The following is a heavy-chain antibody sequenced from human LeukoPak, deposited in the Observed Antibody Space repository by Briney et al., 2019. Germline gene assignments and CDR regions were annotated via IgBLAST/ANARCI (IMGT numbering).Heavy chain of an antibody. J-gene: IGHJ5*02. CDR3: ARDGYTIFGNWFDP. D-gene: IGHD3-3*01. V-gene: IGHV4-4*07. CDR2: IYTSGST. Sequence: EPSETLSLTCTVSDGSISSYYWSWIRQPAGKGLEWIGRIYTSGSTNYNPSLKSRVTMSVDTSKNQFSLKLSSVTAADTAVYYCARDGYTIFGNWFDPWGQGTLVTVSS. CDR1: DGSISSYY.